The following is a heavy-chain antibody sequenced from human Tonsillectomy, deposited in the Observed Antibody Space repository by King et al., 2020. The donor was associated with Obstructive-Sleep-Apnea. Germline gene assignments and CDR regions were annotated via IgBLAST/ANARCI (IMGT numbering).Heavy chain of an antibody. CDR3: VSLTEEEAIIDY. Sequence: VQLQESGPGLVKPSQTLSLTCTVSGGSISSGDYYWSWIRQPPGKGLEWIGYIYYSGTTYYNPSLKSRITMSVDTSTNQFSLKLTSVTAADTAVYYCVSLTEEEAIIDYWGQGTLVTVSS. D-gene: IGHD7-27*01. CDR1: GGSISSGDYY. CDR2: IYYSGTT. J-gene: IGHJ4*02. V-gene: IGHV4-30-4*01.